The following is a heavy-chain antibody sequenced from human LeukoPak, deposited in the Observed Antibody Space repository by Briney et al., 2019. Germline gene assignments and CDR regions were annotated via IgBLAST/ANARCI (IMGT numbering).Heavy chain of an antibody. Sequence: SETLSLTCAVYDGPFRGYYWNWIRQPPGKGLEWLGEINHSGSTNYNPSLKSRVTISIDTSKNQFSLKLNSVTAADRAVYYCARGPGSGSHFAWFDSWGQGIQVTVSS. CDR3: ARGPGSGSHFAWFDS. CDR1: DGPFRGYY. D-gene: IGHD3-10*01. J-gene: IGHJ5*01. CDR2: INHSGST. V-gene: IGHV4-34*01.